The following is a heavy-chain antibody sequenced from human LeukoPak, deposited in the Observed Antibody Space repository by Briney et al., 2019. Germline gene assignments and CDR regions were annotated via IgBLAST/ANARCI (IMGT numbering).Heavy chain of an antibody. CDR2: ISSSSSYI. D-gene: IGHD3-22*01. CDR3: ARVRDSSGYYEPYYFDY. CDR1: GFTFSSYE. J-gene: IGHJ4*02. Sequence: GSLRLSCAASGFTFSSYEMNWVRQAPGKGLEWVSSISSSSSYIYYADSVKGRFTISRDNAKNSLYLQMNSLRAEDTAVYYCARVRDSSGYYEPYYFDYWGQGTLVTVSS. V-gene: IGHV3-21*01.